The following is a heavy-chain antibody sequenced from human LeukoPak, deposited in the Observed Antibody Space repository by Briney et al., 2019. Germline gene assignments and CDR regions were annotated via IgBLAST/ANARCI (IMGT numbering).Heavy chain of an antibody. D-gene: IGHD6-13*01. J-gene: IGHJ4*02. CDR1: GFTFSSYA. V-gene: IGHV3-30*04. Sequence: PGRSLRLSCAASGFTFSSYAMHWVRQAPGKGLEWVAVISYDGSNKYYADSVKGRFTNSRDNSKNTLYLQMNSLRAEDTAVYYCARVGQLASPFDYWGQGTLVTVSS. CDR3: ARVGQLASPFDY. CDR2: ISYDGSNK.